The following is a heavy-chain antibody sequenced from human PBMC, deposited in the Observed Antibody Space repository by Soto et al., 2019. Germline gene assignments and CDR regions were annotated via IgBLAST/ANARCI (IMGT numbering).Heavy chain of an antibody. D-gene: IGHD3-10*01. V-gene: IGHV3-21*01. Sequence: LVESGGGLVKPGGSLRLSCAASGFTFYNYNMNWVRQAPGKGLEWVSSISSNSDYIWYADSVEGRFTVSRDNAKNSLFLQMNGLRDEDMAVYYCARDTFTYSRGFMRGRYSGLDVWGQGTTVTVS. J-gene: IGHJ6*02. CDR3: ARDTFTYSRGFMRGRYSGLDV. CDR2: ISSNSDYI. CDR1: GFTFYNYN.